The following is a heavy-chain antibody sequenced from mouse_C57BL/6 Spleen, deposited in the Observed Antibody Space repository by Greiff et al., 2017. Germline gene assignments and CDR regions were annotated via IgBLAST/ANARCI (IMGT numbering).Heavy chain of an antibody. D-gene: IGHD3-3*01. CDR1: GYTFTSYW. CDR3: ARGDKGVYYYAMDY. CDR2: IDPSDSYT. J-gene: IGHJ4*01. V-gene: IGHV1-50*01. Sequence: QVQLQQPGAELVKPGASVKLSCKASGYTFTSYWMQWVKQRPGQGLEWIGEIDPSDSYTNYNQKFKGKATLTVDTSSSTAYMQLSSLTSEDSAVYYCARGDKGVYYYAMDYWGQGTSVTVSS.